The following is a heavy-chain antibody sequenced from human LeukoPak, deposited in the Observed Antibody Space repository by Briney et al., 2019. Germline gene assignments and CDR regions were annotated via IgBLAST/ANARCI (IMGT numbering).Heavy chain of an antibody. J-gene: IGHJ4*02. CDR2: IYYSGST. Sequence: PSETLSLTCTVSGGSICSISYSWGWIRQPPGKGLEWIGSIYYSGSTYYNPSLKSRVTISVDTSKNQFSLKLSSVTAADTAVYYCARAGPYCSGGSYYLPDVWRQRTLVTVSS. CDR1: GGSICSISYS. CDR3: ARAGPYCSGGSYYLPDV. D-gene: IGHD2-15*01. V-gene: IGHV4-39*01.